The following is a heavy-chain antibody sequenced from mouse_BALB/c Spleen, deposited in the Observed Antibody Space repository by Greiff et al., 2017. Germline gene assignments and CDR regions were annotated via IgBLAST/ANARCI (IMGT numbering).Heavy chain of an antibody. CDR1: GFTFSSYG. V-gene: IGHV5-6*02. J-gene: IGHJ1*01. CDR2: ISSGGSYT. Sequence: EVMLVESGGDLVKPGGSLKLSCAASGFTFSSYGMSWVRQTPDKRLEWVATISSGGSYTYYPDSVQGRFTISRDNAKNTLYLQRSRLKSEDTAMYYCARRRGNSDWYFDVWGAGTTVTVSS. D-gene: IGHD2-1*01. CDR3: ARRRGNSDWYFDV.